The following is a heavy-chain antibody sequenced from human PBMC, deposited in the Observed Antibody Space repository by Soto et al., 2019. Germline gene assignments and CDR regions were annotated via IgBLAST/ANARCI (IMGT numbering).Heavy chain of an antibody. D-gene: IGHD2-2*01. CDR1: GGTFSSYV. CDR3: ETPLASAMRGWAGLDV. Sequence: QVQLVQSGAEVKQPGSSVKVSCKASGGTFSSYVIGWVRQAPGHGLEWMGGIISSFGTTHYAQRFQGRVTITADESPSTAYMELSSLRSEHTAVYFCETPLASAMRGWAGLDVWCQGTTVSVSS. CDR2: IISSFGTT. V-gene: IGHV1-69*01. J-gene: IGHJ6*02.